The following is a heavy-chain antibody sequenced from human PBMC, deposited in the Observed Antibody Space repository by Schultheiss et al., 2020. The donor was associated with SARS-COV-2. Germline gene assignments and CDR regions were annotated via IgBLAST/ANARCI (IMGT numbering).Heavy chain of an antibody. D-gene: IGHD1-1*01. CDR2: INHSGST. Sequence: SETLSLTCTVSGGSISSYYWGWIRQPPGKGLEWIGEINHSGSTNYNPSLKSRVTISVDTSKNQFSLKLSSVTAADTAVYYCAREGTSGVFQPDAFDIWGQGTMVTVSS. J-gene: IGHJ3*02. CDR1: GGSISSYY. CDR3: AREGTSGVFQPDAFDI. V-gene: IGHV4-4*08.